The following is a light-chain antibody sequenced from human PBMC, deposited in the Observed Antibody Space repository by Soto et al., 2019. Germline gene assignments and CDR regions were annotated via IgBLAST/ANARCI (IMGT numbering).Light chain of an antibody. Sequence: QPSLTQPPSASGSPGQAVPISCTETSRDIGGYDFVSWYQQCPGKAPQLIISEVNQRPSGVPDRFSGSKSGNTASLTVSGLQSEDEADYYCLAYAGRTTLVFGTGTKVTGL. CDR2: EVN. J-gene: IGLJ1*01. V-gene: IGLV2-8*01. CDR1: SRDIGGYDF. CDR3: LAYAGRTTLV.